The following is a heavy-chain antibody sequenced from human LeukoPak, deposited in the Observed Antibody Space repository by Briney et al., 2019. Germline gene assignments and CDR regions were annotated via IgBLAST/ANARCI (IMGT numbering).Heavy chain of an antibody. D-gene: IGHD5-18*01. J-gene: IGHJ4*02. CDR1: GFTFGDYA. CDR3: VKSMYTTMGGDFDY. V-gene: IGHV3-9*01. Sequence: PGRSLRLSCAASGFTFGDYAMHWVRQAPGMGLEWVSGITWNSNDIVYADSVKGRFTISRDNAKNSLYLQMNSLRAEDTALYYCVKSMYTTMGGDFDYWGQGTLVTVSS. CDR2: ITWNSNDI.